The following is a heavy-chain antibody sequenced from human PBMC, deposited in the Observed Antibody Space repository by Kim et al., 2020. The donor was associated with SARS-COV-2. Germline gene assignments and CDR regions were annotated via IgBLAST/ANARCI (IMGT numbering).Heavy chain of an antibody. CDR1: AGSISSATYY. V-gene: IGHV4-39*01. J-gene: IGHJ5*02. CDR3: ARREVGSSEYSWFDP. Sequence: SETLSLTCTVSAGSISSATYYWGWIRQPPGKGLEWIGSIYYTGRTYYNPSLKSRVTMSVDASKNQFSLKLSSVTAVDTAVYFCARREVGSSEYSWFDPWGQGTLVTVSS. D-gene: IGHD1-26*01. CDR2: IYYTGRT.